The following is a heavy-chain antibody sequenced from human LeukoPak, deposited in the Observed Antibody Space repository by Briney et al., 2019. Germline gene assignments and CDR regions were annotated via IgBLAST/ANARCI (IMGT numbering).Heavy chain of an antibody. CDR3: ARLFGELRANYYYYGMDV. J-gene: IGHJ6*02. CDR1: GGSISSYY. V-gene: IGHV4-59*01. Sequence: SETLSLTCTGSGGSISSYYWSWIRQPPGKGLEWVGYSYYSGSTNYNPSLKSRVTISVDTSKNQFSLKLSSVTAADTAVYYCARLFGELRANYYYYGMDVWGQGTTVTVSS. CDR2: SYYSGST. D-gene: IGHD3-10*02.